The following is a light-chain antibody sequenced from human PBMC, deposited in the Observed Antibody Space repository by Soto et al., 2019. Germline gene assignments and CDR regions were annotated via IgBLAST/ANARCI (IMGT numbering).Light chain of an antibody. CDR2: DAS. CDR1: QGIGNA. V-gene: IGKV1-13*02. J-gene: IGKJ1*01. CDR3: QQYNSYWT. Sequence: IQMTQSPSSLSASVGDRVTISCRASQGIGNALGWYQQKPGKAPKLLIYDASSLESGAPSRFSGSGSGTEFTLTISSLQPDDFATYYCQQYNSYWTFGQGTKVDIK.